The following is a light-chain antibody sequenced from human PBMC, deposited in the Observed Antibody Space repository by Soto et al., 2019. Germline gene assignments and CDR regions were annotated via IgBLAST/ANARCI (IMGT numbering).Light chain of an antibody. Sequence: VMTQSPATLSVAPGGRATLACGASRNVFTKVAWYQQKPGQAPRLLIYGASTRATGIPGRFSGGGSGTEFTFTISSLQSEDVAGYYCQQYDDWPWTFGQGTKVEI. CDR3: QQYDDWPWT. CDR2: GAS. J-gene: IGKJ1*01. V-gene: IGKV3-15*01. CDR1: RNVFTK.